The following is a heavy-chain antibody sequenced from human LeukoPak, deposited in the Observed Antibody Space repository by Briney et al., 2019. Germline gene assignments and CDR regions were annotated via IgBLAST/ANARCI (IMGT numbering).Heavy chain of an antibody. V-gene: IGHV1-69*05. D-gene: IGHD5-24*01. CDR2: IIPIFGTA. J-gene: IGHJ4*02. CDR1: GGTFSSYA. CDR3: ASSWDGYNSPFDY. Sequence: SVKVSCKASGGTFSSYAISWVRQAPGQGLEWMGGIIPIFGTANYAQKFQGRVTITTDESTSTAYMELSSLRSEDTAVYYCASSWDGYNSPFDYWGQGTLVTVPS.